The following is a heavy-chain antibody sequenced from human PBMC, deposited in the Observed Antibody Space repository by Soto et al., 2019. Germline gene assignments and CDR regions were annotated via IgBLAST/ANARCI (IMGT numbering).Heavy chain of an antibody. CDR2: ISDTGVIT. V-gene: IGHV3-23*01. CDR1: GFTFKESA. Sequence: PGGSLRLSCAASGFTFKESAMNWVRQSPGKGLESVASISDTGVITEYADSFRGRLSISRDNSKNTLYLQMNGRRGQSPAVYYCGKGRGSGWAWSSDNWGKGTLVTVSP. D-gene: IGHD6-19*01. CDR3: GKGRGSGWAWSSDN. J-gene: IGHJ4*02.